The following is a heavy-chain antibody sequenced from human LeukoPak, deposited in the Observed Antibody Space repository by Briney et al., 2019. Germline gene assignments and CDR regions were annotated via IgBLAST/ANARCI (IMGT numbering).Heavy chain of an antibody. CDR1: GFTFSSYA. J-gene: IGHJ4*02. CDR2: ISGSGGST. CDR3: AKSYYYGSGTDY. V-gene: IGHV3-23*01. Sequence: GGSLRLSCAASGFTFSSYAMSSVRQAPGQGLDWVSAISGSGGSTYYADSVKGRFTISRDNSKNTLYLQMNSLRAEDTAVYYCAKSYYYGSGTDYWGQGTLVTVSS. D-gene: IGHD3-10*01.